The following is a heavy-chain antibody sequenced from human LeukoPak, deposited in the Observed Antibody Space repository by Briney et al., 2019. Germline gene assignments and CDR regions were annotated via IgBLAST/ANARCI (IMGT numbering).Heavy chain of an antibody. D-gene: IGHD6-13*01. V-gene: IGHV3-33*01. CDR1: GFTFSSYA. J-gene: IGHJ4*02. CDR3: ARDPAGKYSSSWFDY. CDR2: IWYDGSNK. Sequence: GRSLRLSCTSSGFTFSSYAMHWVRGAPGKGLEWVAVIWYDGSNKYYPDSVKGRFTISRDNSKNTLYLQMNSLRVEDTAVYYCARDPAGKYSSSWFDYWGQGTLVTLSS.